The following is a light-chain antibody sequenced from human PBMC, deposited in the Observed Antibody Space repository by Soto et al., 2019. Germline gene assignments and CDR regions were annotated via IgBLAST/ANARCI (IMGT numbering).Light chain of an antibody. CDR1: QSIRTY. CDR2: AAS. CDR3: KQSYSTMAT. J-gene: IGKJ1*01. V-gene: IGKV1-39*01. Sequence: DFQMTQSPSSLSASIGDRVTITCRASQSIRTYLNWYQQKPGKAPQLLIYAASRLQSGVPSRFSGSGSGTDFTLTISSLQPEDFATYYCKQSYSTMATFGQGTKVEIK.